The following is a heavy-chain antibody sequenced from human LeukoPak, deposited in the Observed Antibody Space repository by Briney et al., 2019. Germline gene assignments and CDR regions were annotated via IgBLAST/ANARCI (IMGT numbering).Heavy chain of an antibody. Sequence: ERYLRLSCAEPGVTVSINYRSWVRQAKRKGLEWVSVIYSGGNTYYADSVKGRFTISRDNSKNTVYLQMNSLRAEDTAVYYCARGETSSYDYWGQGTLVTVSS. CDR3: ARGETSSYDY. V-gene: IGHV3-53*01. CDR2: IYSGGNT. CDR1: GVTVSINY. D-gene: IGHD2-2*01. J-gene: IGHJ4*02.